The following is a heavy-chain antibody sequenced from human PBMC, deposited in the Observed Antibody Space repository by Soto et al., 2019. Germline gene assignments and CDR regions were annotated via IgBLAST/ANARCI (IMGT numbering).Heavy chain of an antibody. CDR3: ARLGSY. V-gene: IGHV4-39*01. Sequence: SETLSLTCTVSGVPISNTSNYWGWIRQSPAKGLEWIGTIYYSGKTYYHPALKSRVTISVDTSNTRFSLKLSSVTAADTAVYYCARLGSYWGQGALVTGS. J-gene: IGHJ4*02. CDR1: GVPISNTSNY. D-gene: IGHD3-10*01. CDR2: IYYSGKT.